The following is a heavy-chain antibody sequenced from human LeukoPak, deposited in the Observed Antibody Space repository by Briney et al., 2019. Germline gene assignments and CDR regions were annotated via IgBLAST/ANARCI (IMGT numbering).Heavy chain of an antibody. CDR2: INWNGGST. CDR1: GFTFDVYG. Sequence: GGSLRLSCAASGFTFDVYGMSWGRQAPGKGLEWVSGINWNGGSTVYADSVKGRFTISRDNAKNSLYLQMNSLRAEDTALYYCARDAQLRYFDWYFDYWGQGTLVTVSS. CDR3: ARDAQLRYFDWYFDY. J-gene: IGHJ4*02. D-gene: IGHD3-9*01. V-gene: IGHV3-20*04.